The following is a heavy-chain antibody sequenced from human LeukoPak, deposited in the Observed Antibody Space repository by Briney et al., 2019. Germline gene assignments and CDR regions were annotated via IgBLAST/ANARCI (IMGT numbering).Heavy chain of an antibody. CDR1: GFXFSSNW. J-gene: IGHJ4*02. CDR3: ARASGPGTRDY. V-gene: IGHV3-7*05. D-gene: IGHD1-26*01. Sequence: GGSLRLSCAASGFXFSSNWISWVRQAPGKGLEWVACIKEDGTDKNYVDSVKGRFTISRDNVKNSLYLQMNSLRAEDSAVYYCARASGPGTRDYWGQGTLVTVSS. CDR2: IKEDGTDK.